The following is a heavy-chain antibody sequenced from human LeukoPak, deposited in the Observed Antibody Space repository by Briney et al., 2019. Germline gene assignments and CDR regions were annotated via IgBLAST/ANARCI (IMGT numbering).Heavy chain of an antibody. CDR3: ARLWRGYSYEKGNFDY. CDR1: GGSISSYY. CDR2: IYYSGST. V-gene: IGHV4-59*08. D-gene: IGHD5-18*01. J-gene: IGHJ4*02. Sequence: SETLSLTCTVSGGSISSYYWSWIRQPPGKGLEWIGYIYYSGSTNYNPSLKSRVTISVDTSKHQFSLKLSSVTAADTAVYYCARLWRGYSYEKGNFDYWGQGTLVTVSS.